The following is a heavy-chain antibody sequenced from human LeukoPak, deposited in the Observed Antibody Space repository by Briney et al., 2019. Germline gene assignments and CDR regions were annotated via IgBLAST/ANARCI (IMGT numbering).Heavy chain of an antibody. Sequence: ASVKVSCKASGNTFTTYAFHWVRQAPGQRLEWMGWISAGNGNTKYSQNFQGRVTFISNTSATTAFMELSSLRSEDAAVYYCARDSGSGNNDYWGQGTLVTVSS. CDR2: ISAGNGNT. CDR1: GNTFTTYA. CDR3: ARDSGSGNNDY. D-gene: IGHD1-26*01. V-gene: IGHV1-3*01. J-gene: IGHJ4*02.